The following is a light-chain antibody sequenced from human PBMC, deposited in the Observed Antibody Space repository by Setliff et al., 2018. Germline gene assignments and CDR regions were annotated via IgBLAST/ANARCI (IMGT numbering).Light chain of an antibody. J-gene: IGLJ1*01. V-gene: IGLV2-14*03. CDR3: VAYTSSSTYI. Sequence: QSVLTQPASVSGSPGQSITISCSGTSSDVGSYDFVSWYQQYPGKAPKLIIYDVINRPSGVSNRFSGSKAGNTASLTISGLRAEDEADYYCVAYTSSSTYIFGSGTKVTVL. CDR1: SSDVGSYDF. CDR2: DVI.